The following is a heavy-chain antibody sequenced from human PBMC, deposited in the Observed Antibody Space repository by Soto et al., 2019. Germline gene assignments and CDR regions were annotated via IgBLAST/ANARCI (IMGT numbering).Heavy chain of an antibody. CDR2: INSDGSST. Sequence: EVQLVESGGGLVQPGGSLRLSCAASGFTFSSYWMHWVRQAPGTGLVWVSRINSDGSSTSYADSVKGRFTISRDNAKNTVYLQMNSLRAEDTAVYYCASPYMYSSGLYFYGMDVWGQGTTVTVSS. CDR3: ASPYMYSSGLYFYGMDV. V-gene: IGHV3-74*01. D-gene: IGHD6-19*01. J-gene: IGHJ6*02. CDR1: GFTFSSYW.